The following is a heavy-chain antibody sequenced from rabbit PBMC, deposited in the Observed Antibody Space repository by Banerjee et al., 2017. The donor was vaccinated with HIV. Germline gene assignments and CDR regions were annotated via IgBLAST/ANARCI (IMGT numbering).Heavy chain of an antibody. D-gene: IGHD8-1*01. CDR2: IYAGDGST. V-gene: IGHV1S40*01. J-gene: IGHJ4*01. Sequence: QSLEESGGDLVKPEGSLTLTCKASGFDFSGNALCWFRQAPGKGLEWIACIYAGDGSTYYASWAKGRFTISKTSSTTVTLQMTSLTAADTATYFCARGLGGAAGNGYGLWGPGTLVTIS. CDR1: GFDFSGNA. CDR3: ARGLGGAAGNGYGL.